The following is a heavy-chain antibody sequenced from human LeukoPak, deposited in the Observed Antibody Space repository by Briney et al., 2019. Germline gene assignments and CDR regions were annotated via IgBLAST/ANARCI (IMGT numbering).Heavy chain of an antibody. CDR3: ARVRATIHYFDY. Sequence: SETLSLTCTVSGGSISSYYWSWIRQPPGKGLEWIGYIYYSGSTNYNPSLKSRVTISVDTSKNQFSLKLSSVTAADTAVYYCARVRATIHYFDYWGQGTLVTVSS. CDR1: GGSISSYY. CDR2: IYYSGST. D-gene: IGHD5-24*01. J-gene: IGHJ4*02. V-gene: IGHV4-59*08.